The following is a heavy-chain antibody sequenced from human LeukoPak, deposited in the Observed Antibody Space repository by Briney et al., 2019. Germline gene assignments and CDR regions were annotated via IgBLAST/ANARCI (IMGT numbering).Heavy chain of an antibody. CDR3: ARDQRGYNWNDALYYYYMDV. Sequence: PQASVKVSCKASGYTFTGYYMHWVRQAPGQGLEWMGWINPNSGGTNYAQKFQGRVTMTRDTSISTAYMELSRLRSDDTAVYYCARDQRGYNWNDALYYYYMDVWGKGTTVTISS. CDR1: GYTFTGYY. D-gene: IGHD1-1*01. CDR2: INPNSGGT. V-gene: IGHV1-2*02. J-gene: IGHJ6*03.